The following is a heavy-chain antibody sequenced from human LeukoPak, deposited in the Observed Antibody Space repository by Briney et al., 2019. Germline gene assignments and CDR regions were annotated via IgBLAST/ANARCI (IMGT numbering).Heavy chain of an antibody. CDR2: INPNSGGT. J-gene: IGHJ6*03. V-gene: IGHV1-2*02. CDR1: GYTFTGYY. CDR3: ARVGYYDFWSGYFPDYYYYMDV. Sequence: ASVKVSCKASGYTFTGYYMHWVRQAPGQGLEWMGWINPNSGGTNYAQKFQGRVTMTRDTSTSTAYMELRSLRSDDTAVYYCARVGYYDFWSGYFPDYYYYMDVWGKGTTVTVSS. D-gene: IGHD3-3*01.